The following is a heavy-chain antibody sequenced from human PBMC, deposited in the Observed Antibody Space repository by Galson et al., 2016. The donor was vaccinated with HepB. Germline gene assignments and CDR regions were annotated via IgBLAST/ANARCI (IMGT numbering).Heavy chain of an antibody. CDR3: TTWLSHHFDY. CDR2: ISGSGGSP. D-gene: IGHD6-19*01. J-gene: IGHJ4*02. V-gene: IGHV3-23*01. Sequence: SLRLSCAASGFTFSNYAMSWVRQAPGKGLEWVSAISGSGGSPYYADSVRGRFSIYRDNSRDTLYLQMDSRTAEDSAIYYCTTWLSHHFDYWGQGTRVTVSS. CDR1: GFTFSNYA.